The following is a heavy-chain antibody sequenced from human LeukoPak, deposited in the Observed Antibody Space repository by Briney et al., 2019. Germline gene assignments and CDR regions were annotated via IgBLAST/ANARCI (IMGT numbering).Heavy chain of an antibody. CDR2: IYYSGST. CDR1: GGSISSGGYY. D-gene: IGHD4-23*01. V-gene: IGHV4-31*03. J-gene: IGHJ4*02. Sequence: SQTLSLTCTVSGGSISSGGYYWSWIRQHPGKGLEWIGYIYYSGSTYYNPSLKSRVTISVDTSKNQFSLMLSSVTAADTAVYYCARGTTVVTPGGYWGQGTLVTVSS. CDR3: ARGTTVVTPGGY.